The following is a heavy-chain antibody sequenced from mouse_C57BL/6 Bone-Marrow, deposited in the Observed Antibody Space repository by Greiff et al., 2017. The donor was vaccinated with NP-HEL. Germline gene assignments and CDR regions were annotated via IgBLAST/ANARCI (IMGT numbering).Heavy chain of an antibody. Sequence: EVKLVESGGDLVKPGGSLKLSCAASGFTFSSYGMSWVRQTPDKRLEWVATISSGGSYTYYPDSVKGRFTISRDNAKKTLYLQMSSLTSEDTAMYYFASPYDYLSALDYWGQGTSVTVSS. CDR3: ASPYDYLSALDY. J-gene: IGHJ4*01. V-gene: IGHV5-6*01. CDR1: GFTFSSYG. CDR2: ISSGGSYT. D-gene: IGHD2-4*01.